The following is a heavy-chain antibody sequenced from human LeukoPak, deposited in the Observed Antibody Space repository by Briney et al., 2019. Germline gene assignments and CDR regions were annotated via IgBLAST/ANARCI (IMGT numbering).Heavy chain of an antibody. D-gene: IGHD1-14*01. CDR2: LYFDGHTK. V-gene: IGHV3-30*03. Sequence: GRSLRLSCAASGVLFNNYGFHWVRQAPGKGLEWVAVLYFDGHTKYYADSVKGRFTISRENSKKTLYLQMNNMTGEDTALYYCARDTGSFGMDVWGKGTTVTVSS. J-gene: IGHJ6*04. CDR3: ARDTGSFGMDV. CDR1: GVLFNNYG.